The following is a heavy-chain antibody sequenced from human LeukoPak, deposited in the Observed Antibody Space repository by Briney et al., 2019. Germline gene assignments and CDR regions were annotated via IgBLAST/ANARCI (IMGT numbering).Heavy chain of an antibody. Sequence: ASVTVSCKASGYTFTSYYMHWVRQAPGQGLEWMGIINPSGGSTSYAQQFQGRVTMTRDTSTSTVYMELRSLRSDDTAVYYCARDSHSSGWYLPDYCGQGALFSASS. D-gene: IGHD6-19*01. CDR3: ARDSHSSGWYLPDY. CDR1: GYTFTSYY. J-gene: IGHJ4*02. V-gene: IGHV1-46*01. CDR2: INPSGGST.